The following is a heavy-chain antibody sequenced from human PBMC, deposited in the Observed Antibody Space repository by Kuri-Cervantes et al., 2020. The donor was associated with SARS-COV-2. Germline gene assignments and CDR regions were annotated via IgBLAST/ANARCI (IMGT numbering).Heavy chain of an antibody. CDR1: GYTFTSYY. J-gene: IGHJ5*02. CDR3: ARGLYSAEYCSGGSCYNWFDP. Sequence: ASVKVSCKASGYTFTSYYMHWVRQAPGQGLEWMGIINPSGGSTSYAQKFQGRVTMTRDTSTSTVYMELSSLRSEDTAVYYCARGLYSAEYCSGGSCYNWFDPWGQGTLVTVSS. D-gene: IGHD2-15*01. CDR2: INPSGGST. V-gene: IGHV1-46*01.